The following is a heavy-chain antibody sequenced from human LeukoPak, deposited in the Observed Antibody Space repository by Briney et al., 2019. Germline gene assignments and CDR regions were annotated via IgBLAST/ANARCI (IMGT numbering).Heavy chain of an antibody. Sequence: SETLSLTYAVSGGSISSGGYSWSWIRQPPGKGLEWIGYIYHSGSTYYNPSLKSRVTISVDRSKNQFSLKLSSVTAADTAVYYCARDQAGYGMDVWGQGTTVTVSS. J-gene: IGHJ6*02. CDR1: GGSISSGGYS. D-gene: IGHD3-10*01. CDR3: ARDQAGYGMDV. V-gene: IGHV4-30-2*01. CDR2: IYHSGST.